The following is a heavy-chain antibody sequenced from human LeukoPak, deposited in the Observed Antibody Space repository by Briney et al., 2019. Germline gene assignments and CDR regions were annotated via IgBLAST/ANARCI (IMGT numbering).Heavy chain of an antibody. Sequence: PSETLSLTCTVSNGSISSYYWSWIRQPPGKGLEWIGYIFYSGSTNYNPSLKSRVTISVDTSKNQFSLKLRSVTAADTAVYYCARVTPSLYNWFDPWGQGTLVTVSS. CDR3: ARVTPSLYNWFDP. CDR1: NGSISSYY. CDR2: IFYSGST. V-gene: IGHV4-59*08. J-gene: IGHJ5*02. D-gene: IGHD2-21*02.